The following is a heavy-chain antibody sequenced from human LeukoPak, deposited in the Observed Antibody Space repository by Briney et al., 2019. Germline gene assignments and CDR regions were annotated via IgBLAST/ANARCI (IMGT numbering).Heavy chain of an antibody. CDR3: ARTVTDAFDI. J-gene: IGHJ3*02. V-gene: IGHV1-46*01. CDR2: INPSGGST. CDR1: GYTFTSYY. D-gene: IGHD4-17*01. Sequence: EASVTVSCKASGYTFTSYYMHWVRQAPGQGLEWMGIINPSGGSTSYAQKFQGRVTMTRDTSTSTVYMELSSLRSEDTAVYCCARTVTDAFDIWGQGTMVTVPS.